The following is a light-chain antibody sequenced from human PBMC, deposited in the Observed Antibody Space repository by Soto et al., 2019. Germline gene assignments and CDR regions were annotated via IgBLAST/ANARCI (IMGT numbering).Light chain of an antibody. CDR2: GAS. Sequence: EIVLTQSPGTLSLSPGERVTLSCRASQSVSSSYLAWYQQKPGQAPRLLIYGASSRATGIPDRFSGSGSGTDFTLTISRLEPEDFAVYYCQQLRTFGQGTKVEIK. CDR1: QSVSSSY. CDR3: QQLRT. V-gene: IGKV3-20*01. J-gene: IGKJ1*01.